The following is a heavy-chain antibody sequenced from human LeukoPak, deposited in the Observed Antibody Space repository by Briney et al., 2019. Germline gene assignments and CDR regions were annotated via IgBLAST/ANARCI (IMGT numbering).Heavy chain of an antibody. J-gene: IGHJ6*02. V-gene: IGHV1-8*01. D-gene: IGHD4-17*01. CDR2: MNPNSGNT. CDR3: ATPLVTTYAPNYYYGMDV. CDR1: GYTVTIYD. Sequence: ASVKLSCTASGYTVTIYDINWVRQATGQGLEWMGWMNPNSGNTGYAQKFQGRVNMTRNTSIRTAYTELSTLRSEDTAVYYCATPLVTTYAPNYYYGMDVWGQGTTVTVSS.